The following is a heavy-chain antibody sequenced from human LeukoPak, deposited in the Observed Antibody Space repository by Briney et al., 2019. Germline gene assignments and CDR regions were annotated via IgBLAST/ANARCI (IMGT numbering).Heavy chain of an antibody. Sequence: SVKVSCKVSGYTLTELSMHWVRQAPGKGLEWMGGIIPIFGTANYAQKFQGRVTITADESTSTAYMELSSLRSEDTAVYYCARKGLTYYYDSSGYQPIDYWGQGTLVTVSS. J-gene: IGHJ4*02. V-gene: IGHV1-69*13. CDR1: GYTLTELS. CDR3: ARKGLTYYYDSSGYQPIDY. CDR2: IIPIFGTA. D-gene: IGHD3-22*01.